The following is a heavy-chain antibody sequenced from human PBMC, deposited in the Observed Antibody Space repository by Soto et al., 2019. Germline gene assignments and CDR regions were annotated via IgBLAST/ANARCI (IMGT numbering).Heavy chain of an antibody. J-gene: IGHJ6*03. Sequence: EVQLVESGGGLVQPGRSLRLSCAASGFTFDDYAMHWVRQAPGKGLEWVSSISWNSGSIGYADSVKGRFTISRDNAKNSLYLQMNSLRAEDTALYYCAKVGVVPAGLFYYYYYMDVWGKGTTVTVSS. CDR2: ISWNSGSI. V-gene: IGHV3-9*01. D-gene: IGHD2-2*01. CDR1: GFTFDDYA. CDR3: AKVGVVPAGLFYYYYYMDV.